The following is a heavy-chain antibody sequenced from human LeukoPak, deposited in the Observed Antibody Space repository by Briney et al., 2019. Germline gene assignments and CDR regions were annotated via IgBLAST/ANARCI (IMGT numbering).Heavy chain of an antibody. CDR2: AYYSGNT. CDR1: GGSISSSSYH. CDR3: ASSYYDILTGYSDYYYMDV. Sequence: SETLSLTCTVSGGSISSSSYHWGWIRQPPGKGLEWIGSAYYSGNTYYNPSLKSRVTISIDTSKNQFSLKLTSVTAADTAMYYCASSYYDILTGYSDYYYMDVWGKGTTVTVSS. D-gene: IGHD3-9*01. J-gene: IGHJ6*03. V-gene: IGHV4-39*07.